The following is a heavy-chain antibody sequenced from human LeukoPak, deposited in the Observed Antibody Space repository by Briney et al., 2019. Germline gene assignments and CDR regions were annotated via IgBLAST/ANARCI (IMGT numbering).Heavy chain of an antibody. D-gene: IGHD3-10*01. CDR3: ARDGGRATIVRGIIIMSVGDF. Sequence: GRPLRLSCAASGFAFSNYGMHWVRQAPGQGLEWVAVISFDGTNKYYADSLKGRFTISRDNSKNTVYLQMNSLRPEDTAVYYCARDGGRATIVRGIIIMSVGDFWGQGALVTVST. V-gene: IGHV3-30*03. CDR2: ISFDGTNK. J-gene: IGHJ4*02. CDR1: GFAFSNYG.